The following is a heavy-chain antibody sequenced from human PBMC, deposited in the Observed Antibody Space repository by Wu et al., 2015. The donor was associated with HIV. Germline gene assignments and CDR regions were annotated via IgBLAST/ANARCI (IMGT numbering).Heavy chain of an antibody. D-gene: IGHD1-1*01. CDR2: INPNSGGT. J-gene: IGHJ5*02. CDR1: GYNFIAYY. CDR3: ARDYLERLGWFDP. Sequence: VQLVQSGAEVKKPGASVKVSCKASGYNFIAYYIYWVRQAPGQGLEWMGWINPNSGGTNYAQKFQDRVIMTRDMSSSTVYMELSRLRSDDTAVYYCARDYLERLGWFDPWGQG. V-gene: IGHV1-2*02.